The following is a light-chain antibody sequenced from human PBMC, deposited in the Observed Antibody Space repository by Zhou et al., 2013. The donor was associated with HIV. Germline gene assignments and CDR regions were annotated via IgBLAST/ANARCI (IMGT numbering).Light chain of an antibody. J-gene: IGLJ1*01. CDR2: DVN. CDR3: CSYTSLTTDV. Sequence: QSALTQPASVSGSPGQSITISCTGTSSDIGNYNYVSWYKQHPDKAPELIIYDVNKRPSGISDRFSGSKSGNTASLTISGLQAEDEADYYCCSYTSLTTDVFGTGTKVTVL. V-gene: IGLV2-14*03. CDR1: SSDIGNYNY.